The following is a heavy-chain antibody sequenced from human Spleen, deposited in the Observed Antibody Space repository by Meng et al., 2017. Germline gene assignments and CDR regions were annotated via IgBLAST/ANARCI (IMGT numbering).Heavy chain of an antibody. CDR1: GYNFPDYY. Sequence: AHAGRGVQDPEASEKVSCKPSGYNFPDYYIHWVRRAPGQGLEWMGRINPKSGDTHYAQKFQARVTMTGDTSISTAYMELSGLRSDDTAMYYCARDEDISAAGKLFGDYWGQGTLVTVSS. V-gene: IGHV1-2*06. CDR3: ARDEDISAAGKLFGDY. CDR2: INPKSGDT. D-gene: IGHD6-25*01. J-gene: IGHJ4*02.